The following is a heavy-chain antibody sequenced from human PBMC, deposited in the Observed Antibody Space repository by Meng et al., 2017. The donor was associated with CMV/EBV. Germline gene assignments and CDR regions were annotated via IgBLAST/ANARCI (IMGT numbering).Heavy chain of an antibody. Sequence: GESLKISCAASGFTFSDYYMSWIRQAPGKGLEWVSYISSSGSTIYYADSVKGRFTISRDNAKNSLYLQMNSLRAEDTAVYYCAKDIRCGGDCYYDEYFDLWGRGTLVTVSS. D-gene: IGHD2-21*01. CDR2: ISSSGSTI. CDR1: GFTFSDYY. CDR3: AKDIRCGGDCYYDEYFDL. J-gene: IGHJ2*01. V-gene: IGHV3-11*01.